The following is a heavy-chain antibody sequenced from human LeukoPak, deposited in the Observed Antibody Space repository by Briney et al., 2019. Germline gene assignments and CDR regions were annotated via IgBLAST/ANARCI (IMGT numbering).Heavy chain of an antibody. Sequence: GGSLRLSCAASGFTFSSYGMNWVRQAPGKGLEWVSGISWNSGSIGYADSVKGRFTISRDNAKNSLYLQMNSLRAEDTALYYCAKDGDWGQGTLVTVSS. CDR3: AKDGD. CDR1: GFTFSSYG. J-gene: IGHJ4*02. CDR2: ISWNSGSI. V-gene: IGHV3-9*01.